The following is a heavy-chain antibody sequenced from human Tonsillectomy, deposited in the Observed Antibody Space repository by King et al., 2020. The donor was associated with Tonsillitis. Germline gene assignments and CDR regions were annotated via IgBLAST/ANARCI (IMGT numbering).Heavy chain of an antibody. CDR2: ISYDGSNK. J-gene: IGHJ6*02. CDR1: GFTFSSYG. D-gene: IGHD2-2*01. Sequence: VQLVESGGGVVQPGRSLRLSCAASGFTFSSYGMHWVRQAPGKGLEWVAVISYDGSNKYYADSVKGRFTISRDNSKNTLYLQMNSLRAEDTAVYYCAKGPLWDIVVVPAADYYYGMDVWGQGTTVTVSS. V-gene: IGHV3-30*18. CDR3: AKGPLWDIVVVPAADYYYGMDV.